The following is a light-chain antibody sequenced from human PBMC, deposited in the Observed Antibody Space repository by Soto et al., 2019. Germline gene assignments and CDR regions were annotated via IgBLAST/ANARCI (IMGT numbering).Light chain of an antibody. J-gene: IGKJ4*01. V-gene: IGKV4-1*01. Sequence: DIVMTQSPDSLAVSLGERATINCKSSQSVLYTSNNKNYLAWYQQKPGQPPKLLIYSASTREFGVPDRFSGSGSGTDFTLTISSLQAGDVAVYYCQQYHSSPLTFGGGTKVDIK. CDR2: SAS. CDR3: QQYHSSPLT. CDR1: QSVLYTSNNKNY.